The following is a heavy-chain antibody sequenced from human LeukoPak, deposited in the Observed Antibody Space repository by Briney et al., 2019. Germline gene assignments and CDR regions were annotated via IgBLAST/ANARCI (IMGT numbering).Heavy chain of an antibody. D-gene: IGHD6-13*01. CDR1: GFTVSSNY. CDR3: ASARLYSSSWYYFDY. V-gene: IGHV3-53*01. Sequence: GGSLRLSRAASGFTVSSNYMSWVRQAPGKGLEWVSVIYSGGSTYYADSVKGRFTISRDNSKNTLYLQMNSLRAEDTAVYYCASARLYSSSWYYFDYWGQGTLVTVSS. J-gene: IGHJ4*02. CDR2: IYSGGST.